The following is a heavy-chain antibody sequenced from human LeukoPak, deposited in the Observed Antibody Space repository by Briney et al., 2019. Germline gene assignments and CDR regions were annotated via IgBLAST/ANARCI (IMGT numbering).Heavy chain of an antibody. CDR1: GFTFSSYA. Sequence: GGSLRLSCATSGFTFSSYAMSWVRRAPGKGLEWVSAITNSGGRTYYADSVKGRFTISRDNSKNTLYLQINSLRAEDTAVYYCAKDRHYYDSTAVKADYWGQGTLVTVSS. V-gene: IGHV3-23*01. CDR3: AKDRHYYDSTAVKADY. CDR2: ITNSGGRT. D-gene: IGHD3-22*01. J-gene: IGHJ4*02.